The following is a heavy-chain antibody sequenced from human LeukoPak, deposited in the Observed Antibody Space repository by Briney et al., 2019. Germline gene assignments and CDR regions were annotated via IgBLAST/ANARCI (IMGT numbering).Heavy chain of an antibody. D-gene: IGHD3-22*01. Sequence: SETLSLTCTVSGGSISSSSYYWGWIRQPPGKGLEWIGSIYYSGSTYYNPSLKSRVTISVDTSKNQFSLKLSSVTAADTAVYYCAREYYYDSSGYYFDYWGQGTLVTVSS. J-gene: IGHJ4*02. CDR2: IYYSGST. CDR3: AREYYYDSSGYYFDY. V-gene: IGHV4-39*07. CDR1: GGSISSSSYY.